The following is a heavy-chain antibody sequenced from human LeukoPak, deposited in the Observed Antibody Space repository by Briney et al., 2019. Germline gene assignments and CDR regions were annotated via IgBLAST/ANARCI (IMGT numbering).Heavy chain of an antibody. J-gene: IGHJ4*02. D-gene: IGHD3-9*01. V-gene: IGHV3-23*01. Sequence: GGSLRLSCAASGFTLSSYAMSWVRQAPGKGLEWVSAISGSGGSTYYADSVKGRFTISRDNSKNTLYLQMNSLRAEDTAVYYCAKGLDYDWLLFYGFDYWGQGTLVTVSS. CDR2: ISGSGGST. CDR1: GFTLSSYA. CDR3: AKGLDYDWLLFYGFDY.